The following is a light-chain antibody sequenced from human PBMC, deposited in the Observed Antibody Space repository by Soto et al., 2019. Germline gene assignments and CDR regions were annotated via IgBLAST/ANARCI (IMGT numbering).Light chain of an antibody. J-gene: IGKJ5*01. Sequence: EIVSTQFPGTLSLSPEQRATLSCRASQSVSSYLAWYQQKPGQAPRLLIYDAYNRATGIPARFSGSGSGTDFTLTIRSLEPEDFAVYYCQKRSNWPITFGQGKRVEIK. CDR2: DAY. CDR1: QSVSSY. V-gene: IGKV3-11*01. CDR3: QKRSNWPIT.